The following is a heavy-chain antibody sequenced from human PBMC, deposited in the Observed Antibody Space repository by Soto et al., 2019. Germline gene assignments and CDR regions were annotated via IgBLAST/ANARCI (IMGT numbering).Heavy chain of an antibody. V-gene: IGHV3-23*01. Sequence: GGSLRLSCAASGFTFSSYAMSWVRQAPGKGLEWVSAISGSGGSTYYADSVKGRFTISRDNSKNTLYLQMNSLRAEDTAVYYCARPGGNYYDSSGYYRNDAFDIWGQGTMVTVSS. CDR2: ISGSGGST. D-gene: IGHD3-22*01. CDR1: GFTFSSYA. J-gene: IGHJ3*02. CDR3: ARPGGNYYDSSGYYRNDAFDI.